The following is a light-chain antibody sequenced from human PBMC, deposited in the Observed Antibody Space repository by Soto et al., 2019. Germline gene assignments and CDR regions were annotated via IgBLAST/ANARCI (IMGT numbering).Light chain of an antibody. J-gene: IGKJ1*01. CDR1: QGIRYD. Sequence: AIQMTQSPSSLSASVGDRVTITCRASQGIRYDLAWYQQKPGKAPKLLIYTASTLQSGVPSRFSGSGSGTDFTLTISSLQPEDFATYYCLQDYDYPLTFGQGTKVEI. CDR2: TAS. V-gene: IGKV1-6*01. CDR3: LQDYDYPLT.